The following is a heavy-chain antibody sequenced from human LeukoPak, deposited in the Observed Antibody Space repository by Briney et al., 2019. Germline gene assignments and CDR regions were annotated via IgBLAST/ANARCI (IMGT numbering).Heavy chain of an antibody. Sequence: SETLSLTCTVSGGSIGSYYWTWIRQPPGKGLEWIGYIYYSGSTNYNSSLKSRVTISVDTSKNQFSLKLSSVTAADTAVYYCARESYSGSSNPPFDYWGQGTLVTVSS. J-gene: IGHJ4*02. D-gene: IGHD1-26*01. V-gene: IGHV4-59*12. CDR2: IYYSGST. CDR3: ARESYSGSSNPPFDY. CDR1: GGSIGSYY.